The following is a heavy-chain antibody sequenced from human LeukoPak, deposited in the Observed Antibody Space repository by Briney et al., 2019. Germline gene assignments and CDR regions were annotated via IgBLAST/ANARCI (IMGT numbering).Heavy chain of an antibody. CDR3: ASDLQD. CDR2: IYPNGAT. V-gene: IGHV4-4*07. Sequence: SETLSLTCTVSGDSTSAYYWSWIRQPAGKGLEWIGRIYPNGATNYNPSLKSRVTMSIHTSKNQSALKLSSVTAADTAVYYCASDLQDLGQGTLVTVSS. CDR1: GDSTSAYY. J-gene: IGHJ4*02.